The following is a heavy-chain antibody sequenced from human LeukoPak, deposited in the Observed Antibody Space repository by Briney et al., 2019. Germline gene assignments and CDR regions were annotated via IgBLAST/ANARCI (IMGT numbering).Heavy chain of an antibody. V-gene: IGHV1-2*02. CDR3: ARAHHIAAAGYNWFDP. CDR2: INPNSGAT. J-gene: IGHJ5*02. Sequence: GASVKVSCKASGYTFTAFCMHWVRQAPGQGLEWMGWINPNSGATNYAQKFQGRVTMTRDTSISTAYMELSRLRSDDTAVYYCARAHHIAAAGYNWFDPWGQGTLVTVSS. D-gene: IGHD6-13*01. CDR1: GYTFTAFC.